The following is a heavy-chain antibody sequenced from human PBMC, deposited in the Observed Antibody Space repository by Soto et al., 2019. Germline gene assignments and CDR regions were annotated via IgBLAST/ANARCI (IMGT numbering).Heavy chain of an antibody. Sequence: GSLRLSCAASGFTFDDYGMSWVRQAPGKGLEWVSGINWNGGSTGYADSVKGRFTISRDNAKNSLYLQMNSLRAEDTALYYCARGYNLGSGSYTDYYYGMDVWGQGTTVTLSS. CDR3: ARGYNLGSGSYTDYYYGMDV. CDR2: INWNGGST. J-gene: IGHJ6*02. D-gene: IGHD3-10*01. V-gene: IGHV3-20*04. CDR1: GFTFDDYG.